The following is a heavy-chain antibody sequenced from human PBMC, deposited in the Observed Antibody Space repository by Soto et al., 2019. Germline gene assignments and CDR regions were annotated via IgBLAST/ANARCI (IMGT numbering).Heavy chain of an antibody. CDR1: GFNFSSYA. Sequence: GGPMRLPCAAAGFNFSSYAMSWISQAQGKGLEWVSAISGSGGSTYYADSVKGRFTISRDNTKNPLYLQMNSLRGEDTAVFYCATHGAAAGRTWLDPWGQGTLVTVSS. CDR3: ATHGAAAGRTWLDP. J-gene: IGHJ5*02. V-gene: IGHV3-23*01. D-gene: IGHD6-13*01. CDR2: ISGSGGST.